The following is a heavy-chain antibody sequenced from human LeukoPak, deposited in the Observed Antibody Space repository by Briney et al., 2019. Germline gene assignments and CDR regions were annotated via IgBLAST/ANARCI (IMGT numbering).Heavy chain of an antibody. J-gene: IGHJ4*02. CDR2: IYYSGSP. Sequence: SETLSLTCTVSGGSISSYYWSWIRQPPGKGLEWIGYIYYSGSPNYNPSLKSRVTISVDTSKNQFSLKLSSVTAADAAVYFCAGGSTMIRGAADYWGQGTLVTVSS. D-gene: IGHD3-10*01. CDR1: GGSISSYY. V-gene: IGHV4-59*01. CDR3: AGGSTMIRGAADY.